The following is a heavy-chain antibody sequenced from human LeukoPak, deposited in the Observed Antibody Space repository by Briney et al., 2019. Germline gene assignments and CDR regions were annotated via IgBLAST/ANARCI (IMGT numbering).Heavy chain of an antibody. D-gene: IGHD3-10*01. CDR3: ARVSLQYYYGSGSYSYDY. CDR1: GGSISSGGYY. Sequence: SETLSLTCTVSGGSISSGGYYWSWIRQHPGKGLEWIGYIYYSGSTYYNPSLKSRVTISVDTSKNQFSLKLSSVTAADTAVYYCARVSLQYYYGSGSYSYDYWGQGTLVTVSS. CDR2: IYYSGST. J-gene: IGHJ4*02. V-gene: IGHV4-31*03.